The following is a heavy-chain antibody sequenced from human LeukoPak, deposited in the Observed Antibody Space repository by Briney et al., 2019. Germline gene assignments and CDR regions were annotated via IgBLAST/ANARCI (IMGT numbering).Heavy chain of an antibody. CDR1: GITGYS. V-gene: IGHV3-9*01. D-gene: IGHD5-12*01. CDR3: ITNGGGDSGYGNFDY. CDR2: ISWNSDTR. J-gene: IGHJ4*02. Sequence: SGGSLRLSCAASGITGYSMHWVRQAPGKGLEWVAGISWNSDTRGYVDSVKGRFTISRDNARNSLYLQMNSLRAEDTALYYCITNGGGDSGYGNFDYWGQGTLVTVSS.